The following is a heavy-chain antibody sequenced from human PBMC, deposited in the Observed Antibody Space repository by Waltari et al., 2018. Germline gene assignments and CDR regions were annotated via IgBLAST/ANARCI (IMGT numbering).Heavy chain of an antibody. CDR2: INNSGGT. V-gene: IGHV4-34*01. J-gene: IGHJ4*02. CDR1: GGSFSGYY. CDR3: AGQRQWLVPLGD. Sequence: QVQLQQWGAGLLKPSDTLSLTCAVSGGSFSGYYWTWIRQPPGKGLEWIGEINNSGGTNYNPSLKSRVTISVDTSKNQFSLKLSSVTAADTAVYYCAGQRQWLVPLGDWGQGTLVTVSS. D-gene: IGHD6-19*01.